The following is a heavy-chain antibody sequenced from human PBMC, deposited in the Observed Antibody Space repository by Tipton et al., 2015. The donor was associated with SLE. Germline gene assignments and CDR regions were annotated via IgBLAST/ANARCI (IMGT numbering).Heavy chain of an antibody. CDR3: ARAPGLDRDYQYYYYMDV. D-gene: IGHD3/OR15-3a*01. V-gene: IGHV4-39*07. CDR1: GGSISSSSYY. J-gene: IGHJ6*03. CDR2: IYYTGST. Sequence: LRLSCTVSGGSISSSSYYWGWIRQPPGKGLEWIGSIYYTGSTYNNPSLKSRVTISVDTSKNQFSLKLSSVTAADTAVYYCARAPGLDRDYQYYYYMDVWGKGTTVTVSS.